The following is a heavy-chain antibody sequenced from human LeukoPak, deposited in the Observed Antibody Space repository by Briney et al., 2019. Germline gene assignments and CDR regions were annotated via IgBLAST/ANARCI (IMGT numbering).Heavy chain of an antibody. CDR2: ITTYNGKT. Sequence: ASVTVSCKGSGYTFTTYGISWVRQAPGQGLEWIRWITTYNGKTHYAQKFQGRVTMTADTSTRTVSMELRSLRSDDTAVYYCARDAGGSGYDVLDYWGQGTLVTVSS. CDR3: ARDAGGSGYDVLDY. J-gene: IGHJ4*02. CDR1: GYTFTTYG. D-gene: IGHD3-22*01. V-gene: IGHV1-18*04.